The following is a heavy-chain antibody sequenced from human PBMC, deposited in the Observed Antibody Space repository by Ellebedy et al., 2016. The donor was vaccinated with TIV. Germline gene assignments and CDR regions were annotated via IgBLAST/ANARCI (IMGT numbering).Heavy chain of an antibody. Sequence: PGGSLRLSCTASGFSFRNYWMGWVRQAPGKGLEWVANIYQDGSAKYVVDSVKGRFTISRDNAKNSLYLQMNSLRVKDTAVYYCARRGSYGDYAVQVNNWFDSWGQGTLVTV. CDR2: IYQDGSAK. D-gene: IGHD4-17*01. CDR1: GFSFRNYW. V-gene: IGHV3-7*01. CDR3: ARRGSYGDYAVQVNNWFDS. J-gene: IGHJ5*01.